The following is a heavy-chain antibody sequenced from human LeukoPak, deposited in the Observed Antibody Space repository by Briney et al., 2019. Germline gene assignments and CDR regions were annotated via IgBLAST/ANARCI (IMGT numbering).Heavy chain of an antibody. J-gene: IGHJ3*02. CDR3: ARGRSYYYGSGSYYNDQGNAFDI. CDR1: GGSFSGYY. Sequence: SETLSLTCAVYGGSFSGYYWSWIRQPPGKGLEWIGEINHSGSTNYNPSLKSRVTISVDTSKNQFSLKLSSVTAADTAVYYCARGRSYYYGSGSYYNDQGNAFDIWGQGTMVIVSS. V-gene: IGHV4-34*01. D-gene: IGHD3-10*01. CDR2: INHSGST.